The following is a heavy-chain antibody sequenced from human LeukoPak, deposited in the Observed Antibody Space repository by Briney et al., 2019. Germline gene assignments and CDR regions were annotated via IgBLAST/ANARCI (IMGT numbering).Heavy chain of an antibody. J-gene: IGHJ4*02. CDR2: ISAYSGNT. V-gene: IGHV1-18*01. Sequence: ASVKVSCKASGYTFTSYGISWVRQAPGQGLEWMGWISAYSGNTNYAQKFQGGVTMTTDTSTSTAFMELRSLRSDDTALYYCTRDINWKPDYWGQGTLVTVSS. CDR1: GYTFTSYG. D-gene: IGHD1-1*01. CDR3: TRDINWKPDY.